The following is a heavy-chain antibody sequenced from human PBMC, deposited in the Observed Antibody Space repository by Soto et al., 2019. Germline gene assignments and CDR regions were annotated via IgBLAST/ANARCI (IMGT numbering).Heavy chain of an antibody. CDR1: GGTFSSYA. J-gene: IGHJ6*02. CDR3: ARSQGGSTSLDIYYYYYYGMDV. V-gene: IGHV1-69*01. Sequence: QVQLVQSGAEVKKPGSSVKVSCKAPGGTFSSYAISWERQAPGQGLEWMGGIIPIFGTANYAQKFQGRVTITADESTSTGYMELSRLRSEDTAVYYCARSQGGSTSLDIYYYYYYGMDVWGQGTTVTVSS. CDR2: IIPIFGTA. D-gene: IGHD2-2*01.